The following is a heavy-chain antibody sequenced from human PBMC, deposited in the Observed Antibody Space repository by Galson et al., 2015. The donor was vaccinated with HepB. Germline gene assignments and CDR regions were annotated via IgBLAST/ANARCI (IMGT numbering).Heavy chain of an antibody. CDR3: ARDRSYYDSSGYYYYYYYGMDV. V-gene: IGHV3-74*01. D-gene: IGHD3-22*01. CDR1: GFTFSSYW. Sequence: SLRLSCAASGFTFSSYWMHWVRQAPGKGLVWVSRINSDGSSTSYADSVKGRFTISRDNAKNTLYLQMNSLRAEDTAVYYCARDRSYYDSSGYYYYYYYGMDVWGQGTTVTVSS. J-gene: IGHJ6*02. CDR2: INSDGSST.